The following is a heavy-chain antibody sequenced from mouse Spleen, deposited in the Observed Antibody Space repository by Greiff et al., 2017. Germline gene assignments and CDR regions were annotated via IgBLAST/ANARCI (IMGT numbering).Heavy chain of an antibody. V-gene: IGHV3-6*01. CDR1: GYSITSGYY. CDR2: ISYDGSN. Sequence: EVKLQESGPGLVKPSQSLSLTCSVTGYSITSGYYWNWIRQFPGNKLEWMGYISYDGSNNYNPSLKNRISITRDTSKNQFFLKLNSVTTEDTATYYCARELRYFDYWGQGTTLTVSS. J-gene: IGHJ2*01. CDR3: ARELRYFDY. D-gene: IGHD1-1*01.